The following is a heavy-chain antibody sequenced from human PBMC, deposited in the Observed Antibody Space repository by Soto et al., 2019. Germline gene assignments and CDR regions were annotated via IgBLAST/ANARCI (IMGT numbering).Heavy chain of an antibody. CDR1: GFPFSSYS. V-gene: IGHV3-48*01. Sequence: GGSLSLSCAASGFPFSSYSINWVRQAPGKGLEWVSYISSTSSTIYYADSVKGRFTISRDNAKNSLYLQMNSLRAEDTAVYYCASDCSGGICYLNYYYYMDVWGKGTTVTVSS. D-gene: IGHD2-15*01. J-gene: IGHJ6*03. CDR2: ISSTSSTI. CDR3: ASDCSGGICYLNYYYYMDV.